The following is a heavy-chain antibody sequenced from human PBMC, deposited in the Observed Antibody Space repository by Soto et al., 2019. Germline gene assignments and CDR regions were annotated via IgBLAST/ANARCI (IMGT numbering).Heavy chain of an antibody. D-gene: IGHD2-2*01. V-gene: IGHV1-8*01. CDR2: MNPNSGNT. CDR1: GYTFTSYD. J-gene: IGHJ3*02. CDR3: AKDIVFVPIAKAFDI. Sequence: GASVKVSCKASGYTFTSYDINWVRQATGQGLEWMGWMNPNSGNTSYAQKFQGRVTMTRDTSTTTAYMQLSSLRSEDTAVYYCAKDIVFVPIAKAFDIWGQGTRVTVS.